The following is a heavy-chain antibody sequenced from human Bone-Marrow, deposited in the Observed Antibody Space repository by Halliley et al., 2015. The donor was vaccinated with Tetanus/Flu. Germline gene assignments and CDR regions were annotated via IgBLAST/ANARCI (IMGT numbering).Heavy chain of an antibody. Sequence: TLSLTCSVSGDSVSSGSYYWTWIRQPPGKGLEWIGESNHSGTYTYNSSLESRVTISVDTSKNQFSLKLTSVTAADTAVYYCARVHHNWFDPWGQGTLVTVSS. CDR1: GDSVSSGSYY. CDR3: ARVHHNWFDP. V-gene: IGHV4-61*01. CDR2: SNHSGTY. J-gene: IGHJ5*02.